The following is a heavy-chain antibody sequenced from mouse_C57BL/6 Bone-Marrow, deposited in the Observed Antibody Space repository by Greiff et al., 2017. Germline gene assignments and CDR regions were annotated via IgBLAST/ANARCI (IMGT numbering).Heavy chain of an antibody. CDR2: ISTYYGDA. J-gene: IGHJ3*01. D-gene: IGHD1-1*01. Sequence: QVQLQQSGPELVRPGVSVKISCKGSGYTFTDYAMHWVKQSHAKSLEWIGVISTYYGDASYNQKFKDKATMTVDKYSSTAYMELARLTSEDSAVYYCARCNAYYGSSPLAYWGQGTLVTVSA. CDR1: GYTFTDYA. CDR3: ARCNAYYGSSPLAY. V-gene: IGHV1-67*01.